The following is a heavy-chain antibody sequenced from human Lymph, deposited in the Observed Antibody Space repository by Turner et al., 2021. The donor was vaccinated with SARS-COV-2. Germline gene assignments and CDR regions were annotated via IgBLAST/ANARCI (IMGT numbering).Heavy chain of an antibody. CDR2: ISSSSRYI. CDR1: GFTFSFYS. CDR3: AKDLAPYSYYGMDV. V-gene: IGHV3-21*01. D-gene: IGHD3-3*02. Sequence: EVQLVESGGGLVKPGGSLRLSCAPSGFTFSFYSMNWVRQGPGKGLELVTSISSSSRYIYYADAVKCRFTSSRDNAKNSLCLQMNSLRAEDTAVYYCAKDLAPYSYYGMDVWGQGTTVTVSS. J-gene: IGHJ6*02.